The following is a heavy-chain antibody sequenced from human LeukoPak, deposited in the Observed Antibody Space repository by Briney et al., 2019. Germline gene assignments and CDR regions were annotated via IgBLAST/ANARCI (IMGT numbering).Heavy chain of an antibody. Sequence: GGSLRLSCAASGFTLSTYAMSWVRQAPGKGLEWVSAVSGSGGTTYYADSVKGRFTISRDNAKNSLYLQMNSLRAEDTAVYYCARSGYNWNDVIFFDYWGQGILVTVSS. J-gene: IGHJ4*02. CDR2: VSGSGGTT. CDR3: ARSGYNWNDVIFFDY. D-gene: IGHD1-1*01. CDR1: GFTLSTYA. V-gene: IGHV3-23*01.